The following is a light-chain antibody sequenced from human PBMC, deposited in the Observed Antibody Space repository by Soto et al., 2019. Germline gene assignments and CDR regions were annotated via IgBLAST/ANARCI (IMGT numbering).Light chain of an antibody. CDR2: GAS. CDR3: QQYGSSPWT. Sequence: EIVLTQSPGTLSLSPGERATLSCRASQSVSSSYLAWHQQKPGQAPRPLIYGASSRAIGIPDRFSGSGSGTDFTLTISRLEPEDFAVYYCQQYGSSPWTFGQGTKVDI. V-gene: IGKV3-20*01. J-gene: IGKJ1*01. CDR1: QSVSSSY.